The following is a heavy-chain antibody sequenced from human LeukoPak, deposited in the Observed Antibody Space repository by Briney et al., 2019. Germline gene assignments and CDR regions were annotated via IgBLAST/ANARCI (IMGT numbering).Heavy chain of an antibody. CDR1: GGSFSGYH. Sequence: SETLSLTCAVYGGSFSGYHWSWIRQPPGKGLEWIGEINHGGSTSYNPSLKTRVIISVDTSKNQFSLRLSSVTAADTAVYYCARGGGDFYYMDVWDIGTTVTVSS. D-gene: IGHD1-26*01. CDR3: ARGGGDFYYMDV. CDR2: INHGGST. V-gene: IGHV4-34*01. J-gene: IGHJ6*03.